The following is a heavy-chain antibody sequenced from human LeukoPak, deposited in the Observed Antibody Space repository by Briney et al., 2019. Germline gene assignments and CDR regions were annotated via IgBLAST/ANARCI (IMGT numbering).Heavy chain of an antibody. CDR1: GFSFDDYG. J-gene: IGHJ4*02. V-gene: IGHV3-20*04. Sequence: PGRSLRLSCTASGFSFDDYGMSWVRQAPGKGLEWVSGITWNADSTGYVDFVKGRFTVSRDNAKNSLYLQMDSLRAEDTALYYCARDHHCSSATCPSDYWGQGTLVTVSS. CDR3: ARDHHCSSATCPSDY. D-gene: IGHD2-2*01. CDR2: ITWNADST.